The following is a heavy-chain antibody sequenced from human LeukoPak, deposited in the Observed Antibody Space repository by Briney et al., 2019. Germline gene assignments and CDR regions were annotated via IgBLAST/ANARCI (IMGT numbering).Heavy chain of an antibody. CDR3: ARDRGSGGNHFDY. J-gene: IGHJ4*02. CDR1: GYVFSGYY. Sequence: ASVKVSCKASGYVFSGYYIHWVRQAPGQGLEWMGRINPNSGDTNYIQKFQGRVTMTRDTSISTAYKDLRSLKSDDTAVYYCARDRGSGGNHFDYWGQGTLVTVSS. D-gene: IGHD3-16*01. V-gene: IGHV1-2*06. CDR2: INPNSGDT.